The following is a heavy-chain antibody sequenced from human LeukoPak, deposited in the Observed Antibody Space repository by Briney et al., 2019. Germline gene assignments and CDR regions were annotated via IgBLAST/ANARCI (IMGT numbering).Heavy chain of an antibody. Sequence: GGSLRLSCAASGFTFSTYSMNWVRQAPGKGLEWVSSITRSSYIYYADSVKGRFTISRDNARNSLWLQMNSLGAEDTAVYYCAKVTSGWHWFDYWGQGTLVTVSS. V-gene: IGHV3-21*01. CDR3: AKVTSGWHWFDY. J-gene: IGHJ4*02. CDR2: ITRSSYI. D-gene: IGHD6-19*01. CDR1: GFTFSTYS.